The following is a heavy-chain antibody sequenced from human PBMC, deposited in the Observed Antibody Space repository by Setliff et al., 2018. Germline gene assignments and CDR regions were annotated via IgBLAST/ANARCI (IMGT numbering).Heavy chain of an antibody. CDR3: VKDRVPDGVWDFDF. D-gene: IGHD2-15*01. J-gene: IGHJ4*02. CDR2: LSWNGDDT. V-gene: IGHV3-20*04. CDR1: GFDFGVYG. Sequence: PGGSLRLSCTASGFDFGVYGMSWIRQAPGKGLEWVSGLSWNGDDTGYADSVKGRFTISRDNSRNTLYLQMNSLRVEDTALYYCVKDRVPDGVWDFDFWGQGTLVTVSS.